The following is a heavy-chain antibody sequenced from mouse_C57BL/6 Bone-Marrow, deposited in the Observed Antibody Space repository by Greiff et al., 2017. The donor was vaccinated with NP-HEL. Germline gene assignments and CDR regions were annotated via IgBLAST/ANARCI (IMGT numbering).Heavy chain of an antibody. CDR3: ATRNVYYGSLFDY. Sequence: QVTLKVSGAELVKPGASVKMSCKASGYTFTTYPIEWMKQNHGKSLEWIGNFHPYNDDTKYNEKFKGKATLTVEKSSSTVYLELSRLTSDDSAVYSCATRNVYYGSLFDYWGQGTTLTVSS. CDR1: GYTFTTYP. V-gene: IGHV1-47*01. CDR2: FHPYNDDT. J-gene: IGHJ2*01. D-gene: IGHD1-1*01.